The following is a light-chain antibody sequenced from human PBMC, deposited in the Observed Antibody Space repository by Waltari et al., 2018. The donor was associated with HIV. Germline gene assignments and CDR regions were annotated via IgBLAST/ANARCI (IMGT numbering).Light chain of an antibody. V-gene: IGLV1-44*01. Sequence: QSVLTQSPSASGTPGQRVTISCSGSSSNIGSNAVDWYQHLPGTAPKLLIHTNNQRPSGIPDRFSGSKAGTSASLAISGLQSADESDYYCATWDDSLNGPVFGGGTKLTVL. CDR1: SSNIGSNA. J-gene: IGLJ2*01. CDR2: TNN. CDR3: ATWDDSLNGPV.